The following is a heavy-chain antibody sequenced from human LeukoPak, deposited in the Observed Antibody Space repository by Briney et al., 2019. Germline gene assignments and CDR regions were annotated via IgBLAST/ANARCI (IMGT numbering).Heavy chain of an antibody. V-gene: IGHV1-46*03. CDR2: INPSGGST. Sequence: ASVKVSCKASGGTVSSYAISWVRQAPGQGLEWMGIINPSGGSTSYAQKFQGRVTMTRDTSTSTVYMELSSLRSEDTAVYYCARDIASHWFDPWGQGTLVTVSS. CDR1: GGTVSSYA. J-gene: IGHJ5*02. CDR3: ARDIASHWFDP. D-gene: IGHD2-21*01.